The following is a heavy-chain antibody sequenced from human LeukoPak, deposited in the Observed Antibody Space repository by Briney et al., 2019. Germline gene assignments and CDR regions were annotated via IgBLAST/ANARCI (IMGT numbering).Heavy chain of an antibody. J-gene: IGHJ4*02. D-gene: IGHD6-19*01. Sequence: GGSLRLSCAASGFTFSNYAMSWVRQAPGKGLEWVSDISGSGGSTYFADSVKGRFTISRDNSKNTLYLQMNSLRAEDTAVYYCAIVLNWAVAHWGQGTLVTVSS. CDR1: GFTFSNYA. CDR3: AIVLNWAVAH. V-gene: IGHV3-23*01. CDR2: ISGSGGST.